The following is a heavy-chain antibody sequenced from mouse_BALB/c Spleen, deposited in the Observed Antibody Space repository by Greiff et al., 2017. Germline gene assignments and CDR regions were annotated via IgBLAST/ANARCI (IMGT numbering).Heavy chain of an antibody. Sequence: VQLQQSGAELVRSGASVKLSCTASGFNIKDYYMHWVKQRPEQGLEWIGWIDPENGDTEYAPKFQGKATMTADTSSNTAYLQLSSLTSEDTAVYYCNALFITTATGAMDYWGQGTSVTVSS. V-gene: IGHV14-4*02. J-gene: IGHJ4*01. CDR1: GFNIKDYY. CDR2: IDPENGDT. D-gene: IGHD1-2*01. CDR3: NALFITTATGAMDY.